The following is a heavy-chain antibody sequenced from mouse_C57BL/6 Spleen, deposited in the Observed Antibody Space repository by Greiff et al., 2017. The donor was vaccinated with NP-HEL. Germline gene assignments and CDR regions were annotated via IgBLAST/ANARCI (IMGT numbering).Heavy chain of an antibody. CDR1: GYSFTSYY. V-gene: IGHV1-66*01. J-gene: IGHJ3*01. D-gene: IGHD2-5*01. CDR3: AREWDSNYIFAY. Sequence: QVQLQQSGPELVKPGASVKISCKASGYSFTSYYIHWVKQRPGQGLEWIGWIYPGSGNTKYNEKFKGKATLTADTSSSTAYMQLSSLTSEDSAVYYCAREWDSNYIFAYWGQGTLVTVSA. CDR2: IYPGSGNT.